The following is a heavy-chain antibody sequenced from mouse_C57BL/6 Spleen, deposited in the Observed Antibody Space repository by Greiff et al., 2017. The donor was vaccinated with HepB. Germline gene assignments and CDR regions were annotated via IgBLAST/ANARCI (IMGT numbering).Heavy chain of an antibody. J-gene: IGHJ2*01. CDR1: GYTFTSYW. D-gene: IGHD2-10*01. Sequence: QVQLQQPGAELVKPGASVKMSCKASGYTFTSYWITWVKQRPGQGLEWIGDIYPGSGSTNYNEKFKSKATLTVDTSSSTAYMQLSSLTSEDSAVYYCARTYYVNHRIDYWGQGTTLTVSS. CDR3: ARTYYVNHRIDY. CDR2: IYPGSGST. V-gene: IGHV1-55*01.